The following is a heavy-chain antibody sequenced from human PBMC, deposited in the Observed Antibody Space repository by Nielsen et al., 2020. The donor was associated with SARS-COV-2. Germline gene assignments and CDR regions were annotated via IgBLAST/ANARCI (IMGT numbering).Heavy chain of an antibody. D-gene: IGHD6-25*01. CDR1: GFSFTSYW. Sequence: GGSLRLSCAASGFSFTSYWMTWVRQAPGKGLEWVANINEHGNDIKYVDSVKGRFTLSRDNADNSLYLQMNTLRAEDTAVYYCARRWQRRAPPDYWGQGILVTVSS. CDR3: ARRWQRRAPPDY. CDR2: INEHGNDI. V-gene: IGHV3-7*05. J-gene: IGHJ4*02.